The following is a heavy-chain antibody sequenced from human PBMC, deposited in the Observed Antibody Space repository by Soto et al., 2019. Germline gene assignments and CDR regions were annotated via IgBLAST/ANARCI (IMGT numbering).Heavy chain of an antibody. CDR2: VNSDGSST. CDR1: GFTFSSYW. J-gene: IGHJ6*02. D-gene: IGHD3-10*01. V-gene: IGHV3-74*01. CDR3: ARRDGSGSANYYYYGMDV. Sequence: GGSLRLSCAASGFTFSSYWMHWVRQAPGKGLVWVSRVNSDGSSTSYADSVKGRFTISRDNAKNTLYLQMNSLRAEDTAVYYCARRDGSGSANYYYYGMDVWGQGITVTVSS.